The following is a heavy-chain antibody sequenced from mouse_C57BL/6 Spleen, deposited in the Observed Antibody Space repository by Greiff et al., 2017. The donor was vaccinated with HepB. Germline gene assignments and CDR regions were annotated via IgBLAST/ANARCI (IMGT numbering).Heavy chain of an antibody. J-gene: IGHJ3*01. CDR1: GYAFSSSW. CDR2: IYPGDGDT. Sequence: QVQLQQSGPELVKPGASVKISCKASGYAFSSSWMNWVKQRPGKGLGWIGRIYPGDGDTNYNGKFKGKATLTADKSSSTAYMQLSSLTSEDSAVYCCARSDGNPWFAYWGQGTLVTVSA. D-gene: IGHD2-1*01. V-gene: IGHV1-82*01. CDR3: ARSDGNPWFAY.